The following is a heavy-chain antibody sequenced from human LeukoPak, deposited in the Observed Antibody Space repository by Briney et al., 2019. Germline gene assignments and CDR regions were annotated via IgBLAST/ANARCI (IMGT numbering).Heavy chain of an antibody. CDR3: AKAVWYGDLWNAFDF. Sequence: PGRSLRLSCAASGFTFDDYAMHWVRQAPGKGLEWVSSINWNSGIIDYADSVKGRFTISRDNAKNSLFLQMNSLNAEDTALYYCAKAVWYGDLWNAFDFWGQGTMVTVSS. D-gene: IGHD3-10*01. CDR2: INWNSGII. CDR1: GFTFDDYA. J-gene: IGHJ3*01. V-gene: IGHV3-9*01.